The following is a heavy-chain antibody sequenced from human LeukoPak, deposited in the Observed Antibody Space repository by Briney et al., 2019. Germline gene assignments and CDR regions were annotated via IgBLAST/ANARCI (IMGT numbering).Heavy chain of an antibody. V-gene: IGHV1-69*13. CDR1: GGTLSSYD. CDR3: ARDPNDFWSHYGMDV. Sequence: ASVKVSCKASGGTLSSYDISWVRQAPGQGLEWMGGIIPIFGTANYAQKFQGRVTITADESTSTAYMELSSLRSEDTAVYYCARDPNDFWSHYGMDVWGQGTTVTVSS. CDR2: IIPIFGTA. J-gene: IGHJ6*02. D-gene: IGHD3-3*01.